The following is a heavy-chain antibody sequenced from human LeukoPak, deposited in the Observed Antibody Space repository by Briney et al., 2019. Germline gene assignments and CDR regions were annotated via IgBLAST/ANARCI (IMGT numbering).Heavy chain of an antibody. CDR1: GYTFTSYY. J-gene: IGHJ4*02. Sequence: ASVKVSCKASGYTFTSYYMHWVRQAPGQGLEWMGIINPSGGSTSYAQKFQGRVTMTRDTSTSTVYMELSSLRSEDTAVYYCARDGLGYCSSTSCYTPSNFDYWGQGTLVTVSS. CDR3: ARDGLGYCSSTSCYTPSNFDY. CDR2: INPSGGST. V-gene: IGHV1-46*01. D-gene: IGHD2-2*01.